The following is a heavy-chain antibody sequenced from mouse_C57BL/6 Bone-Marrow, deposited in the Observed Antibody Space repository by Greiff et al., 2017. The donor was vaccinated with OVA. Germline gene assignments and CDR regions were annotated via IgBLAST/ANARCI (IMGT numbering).Heavy chain of an antibody. CDR1: GYTFTSYW. Sequence: QVQLQQSGAELVRPGSSVKLSCKASGYTFTSYWMDWVKQRPGQGLEWIGNIYPSDSETHYNQKFKDKATLTVDKSSSTAYMQLSSLTSEDSAVYYCARRRAPYCDYWGQGTTLTVSS. V-gene: IGHV1-61*01. J-gene: IGHJ2*01. CDR2: IYPSDSET. D-gene: IGHD3-3*01. CDR3: ARRRAPYCDY.